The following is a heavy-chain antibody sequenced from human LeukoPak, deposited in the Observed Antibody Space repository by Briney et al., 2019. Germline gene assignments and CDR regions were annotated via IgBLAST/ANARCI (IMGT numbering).Heavy chain of an antibody. CDR1: GYTFTSFG. CDR2: ISAYNGNT. D-gene: IGHD3-22*01. CDR3: ARAGKTYYYGTSVYYH. Sequence: ASVKVSCKASGYTFTSFGISWVRQAPGQGLEWMGWISAYNGNTNYAQKLQGRVTMTTDISTNTAYMDLRSLRSDDTAVYYCARAGKTYYYGTSVYYHWGQGTLVTVSS. V-gene: IGHV1-18*01. J-gene: IGHJ5*02.